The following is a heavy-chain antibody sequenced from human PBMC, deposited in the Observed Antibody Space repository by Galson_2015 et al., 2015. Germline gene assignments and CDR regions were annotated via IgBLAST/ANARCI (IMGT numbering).Heavy chain of an antibody. Sequence: QSGAEVKKPGESLKISCKGSGYTYTNYYIAWVRQVPGKGLEWMGVIYPDDSDTRYSPSFQGQVTMSADRSISSAYLQWSSLKASDPGVYDCATRLGPGAYDAFDVWGQGTMTVVSS. J-gene: IGHJ3*01. CDR1: GYTYTNYY. D-gene: IGHD3-10*01. CDR3: ATRLGPGAYDAFDV. V-gene: IGHV5-51*01. CDR2: IYPDDSDT.